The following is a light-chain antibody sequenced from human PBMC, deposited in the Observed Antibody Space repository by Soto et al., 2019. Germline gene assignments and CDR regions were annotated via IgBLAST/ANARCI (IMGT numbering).Light chain of an antibody. CDR2: DIS. J-gene: IGKJ5*01. Sequence: EVVRTHSPATLSVSPGERATLSVRASQTVSRNLAWYQQRPGQAPRLLIYDISNRATGVPARFSGSGSETEFTLTIRSLQSEDFAVYFCQQYNNWPSFGQGTRLEIK. V-gene: IGKV3-15*01. CDR3: QQYNNWPS. CDR1: QTVSRN.